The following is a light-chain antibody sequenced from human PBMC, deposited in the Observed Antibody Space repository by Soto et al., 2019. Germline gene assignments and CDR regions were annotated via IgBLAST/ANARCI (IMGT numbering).Light chain of an antibody. CDR1: SSDIGAGYD. J-gene: IGLJ2*01. V-gene: IGLV1-40*01. CDR2: GNN. Sequence: QSVLTQPPSVSGAPGQRVTISCTGSSSDIGAGYDVHWYQQLPGTAPKLLIYGNNNRPSGVPDRFSGSKSGTSASLAITGLQAEDEADYYCQSYDSSLRDVVFGGGTKLPVL. CDR3: QSYDSSLRDVV.